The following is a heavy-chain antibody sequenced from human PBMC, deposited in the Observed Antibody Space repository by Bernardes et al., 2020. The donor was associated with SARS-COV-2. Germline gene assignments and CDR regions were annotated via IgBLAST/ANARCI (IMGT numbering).Heavy chain of an antibody. CDR3: AKGGLQLSYAFDI. CDR1: GLSFSSYA. D-gene: IGHD5-18*01. CDR2: INGSGTIT. Sequence: GGSLRLSCAASGLSFSSYAMSWVRQAPGKGLAWVSAINGSGTITKYADSVKGRFTISRDNSKNTLYLQMNSLRAEDTAVYYCAKGGLQLSYAFDIWGQGTMVTVSS. J-gene: IGHJ3*02. V-gene: IGHV3-23*01.